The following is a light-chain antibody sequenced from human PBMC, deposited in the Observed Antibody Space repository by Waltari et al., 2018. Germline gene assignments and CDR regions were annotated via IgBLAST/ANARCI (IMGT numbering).Light chain of an antibody. CDR1: SSAVGGSNY. J-gene: IGLJ2*01. V-gene: IGLV2-14*03. CDR2: DVS. Sequence: QSALTQPASVSGSPGQSITIPCTRTSSAVGGSNYVSWYQPHPGKAPKLMIYDVSKRPSGVSNRFSGSKSGNTASLTISGLQAEDEADYHCGSYTSGNTVIFGGGTKLTVL. CDR3: GSYTSGNTVI.